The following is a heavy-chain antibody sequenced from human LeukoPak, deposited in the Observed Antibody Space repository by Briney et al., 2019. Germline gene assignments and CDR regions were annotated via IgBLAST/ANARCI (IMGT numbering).Heavy chain of an antibody. D-gene: IGHD6-13*01. V-gene: IGHV3-21*01. CDR1: GFTFSDCD. CDR2: ISYRTSHI. J-gene: IGHJ4*02. Sequence: GGSLRLSCTASGFTFSDCDMNWFRQAPGKGLGWVSSISYRTSHIYYADSVKGRFTISRDNAKNSLYLQMDSLGAEDTAVYFCGRAFPPLRTAAAGDYWGQGTLVTVSS. CDR3: GRAFPPLRTAAAGDY.